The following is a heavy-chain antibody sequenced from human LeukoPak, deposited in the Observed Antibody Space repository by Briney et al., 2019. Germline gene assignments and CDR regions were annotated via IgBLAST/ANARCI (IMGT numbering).Heavy chain of an antibody. CDR3: ARDRCSGGSCYSLLDC. D-gene: IGHD2-15*01. J-gene: IGHJ4*02. CDR1: GYTFTSYY. V-gene: IGHV1-46*01. CDR2: ISPSGGST. Sequence: ASVKVSCKASGYTFTSYYMHWVRQAPGQGLEWMGIISPSGGSTSYAQKFQGRVTMTRDTSTSTVYMELSSLRSEDTAVYYCARDRCSGGSCYSLLDCWGQGTLVTVSS.